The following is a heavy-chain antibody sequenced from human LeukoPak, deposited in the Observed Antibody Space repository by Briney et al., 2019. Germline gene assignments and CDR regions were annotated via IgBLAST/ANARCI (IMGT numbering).Heavy chain of an antibody. Sequence: GGSLRLSCAASGFTFSSYSMNWVRQAPGKGLEWVSSISSSSSYIYYADSVKGRFTISRDNAKNSLYLQMNSLRAEDTAVYYCARDQQFYYDSSGYGDAFDIWGQGTMVTVSS. V-gene: IGHV3-21*01. CDR2: ISSSSSYI. D-gene: IGHD3-22*01. CDR3: ARDQQFYYDSSGYGDAFDI. J-gene: IGHJ3*02. CDR1: GFTFSSYS.